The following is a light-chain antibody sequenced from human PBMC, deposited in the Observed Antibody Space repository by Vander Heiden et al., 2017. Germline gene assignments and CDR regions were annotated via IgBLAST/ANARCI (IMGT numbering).Light chain of an antibody. CDR2: DAS. J-gene: IGKJ5*01. CDR1: KSLRIL. V-gene: IGKV3-11*01. Sequence: EIVLTQSPATLSLSPGERATLSCRASKSLRILLAWYQQKPGQAPRLLIYDASNRAPGIPARFSGSGSGTDFTLTISSLEPEDFAVYYCQQRSNWPPITFGQGTRLEIK. CDR3: QQRSNWPPIT.